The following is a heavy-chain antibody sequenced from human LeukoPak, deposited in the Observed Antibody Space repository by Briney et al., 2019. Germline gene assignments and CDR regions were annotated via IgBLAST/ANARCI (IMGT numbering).Heavy chain of an antibody. Sequence: GGSLRLSCAASGFTFSSYGMHWVRQAPGKGLEWVAVIWYDGSNKYYADSVKGRFTISRDNSKNTLYLEMNNLRAEDTAVYYCARALQDTYYYDSSGYWGAYWGQGTLVTVSS. V-gene: IGHV3-33*01. D-gene: IGHD3-22*01. CDR1: GFTFSSYG. CDR3: ARALQDTYYYDSSGYWGAY. CDR2: IWYDGSNK. J-gene: IGHJ4*02.